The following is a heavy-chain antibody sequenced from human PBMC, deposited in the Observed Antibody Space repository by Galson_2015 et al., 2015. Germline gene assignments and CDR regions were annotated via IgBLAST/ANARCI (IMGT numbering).Heavy chain of an antibody. J-gene: IGHJ4*02. CDR1: GFTFSSYS. D-gene: IGHD4-17*01. CDR2: ISSSSSYI. Sequence: SLRLSCAASGFTFSSYSMNWVRQAPGKGLEWVSSISSSSSYIYYADSVKGRFTISRDNAKNSLYLQMNSLRAEDTAVYYCARARSGTNYGDYVDWGQGTLVTVSS. CDR3: ARARSGTNYGDYVD. V-gene: IGHV3-21*01.